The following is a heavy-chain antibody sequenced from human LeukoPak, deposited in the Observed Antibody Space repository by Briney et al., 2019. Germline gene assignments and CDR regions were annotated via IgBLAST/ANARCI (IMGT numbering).Heavy chain of an antibody. D-gene: IGHD6-19*01. Sequence: PSETLSLTCTVSGVSVSSGSYYWSWIRQPPGKGLEWIGYIYYSGSTNYNPSLKSRVTISVDTSKNQFSLKLSSVTAADTAVYYCASIAVAGTDFDYWGQGTLVTVSS. CDR1: GVSVSSGSYY. V-gene: IGHV4-61*01. CDR2: IYYSGST. J-gene: IGHJ4*02. CDR3: ASIAVAGTDFDY.